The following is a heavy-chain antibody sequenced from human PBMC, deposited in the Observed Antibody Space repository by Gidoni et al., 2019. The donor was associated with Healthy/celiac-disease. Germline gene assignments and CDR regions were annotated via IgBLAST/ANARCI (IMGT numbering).Heavy chain of an antibody. V-gene: IGHV3-73*01. CDR2: IRSKANSYAT. Sequence: EVQLVESGGGLVQPGGSLKLSCAASGFTFSGSAMHWVRQASGKGLEWVGRIRSKANSYATAYAASVKGRFTISRDDSKNTAYLQMNSLKTEDTAVYYCTTTTITVVTSGDGMDVWGQGTTVTVSS. CDR1: GFTFSGSA. D-gene: IGHD2-15*01. J-gene: IGHJ6*02. CDR3: TTTTITVVTSGDGMDV.